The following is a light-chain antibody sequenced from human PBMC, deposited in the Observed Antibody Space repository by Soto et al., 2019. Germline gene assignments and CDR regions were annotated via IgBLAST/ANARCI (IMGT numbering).Light chain of an antibody. V-gene: IGKV4-1*01. CDR1: QSVLYSSNNKNY. Sequence: DIVMTQSPDSLAVSLGERATINCKSSQSVLYSSNNKNYLAWYQQKPGQPPKLLIYWASTRESGVPDRFSGSGSGTDFTLTISSLQAADVAVYYCHQYYSTPITFGQGTRLEIK. J-gene: IGKJ5*01. CDR2: WAS. CDR3: HQYYSTPIT.